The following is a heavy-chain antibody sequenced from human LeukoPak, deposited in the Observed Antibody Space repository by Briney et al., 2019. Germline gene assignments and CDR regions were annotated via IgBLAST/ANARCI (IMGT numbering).Heavy chain of an antibody. J-gene: IGHJ4*02. D-gene: IGHD2-21*02. CDR3: AKFRGGDIPVHHFDY. Sequence: PGGSLRLSCAASGFTFSGYAMSWVRQTPGKGLEWVSGISDDGISTYYADSVKGRFTISRDNSKNTVYVQMNSLRAKDTAVYYCAKFRGGDIPVHHFDYWGQGALVTVSS. CDR1: GFTFSGYA. CDR2: ISDDGIST. V-gene: IGHV3-23*01.